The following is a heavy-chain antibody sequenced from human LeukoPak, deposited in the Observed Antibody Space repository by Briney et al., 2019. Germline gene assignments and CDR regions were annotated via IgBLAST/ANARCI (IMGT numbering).Heavy chain of an antibody. J-gene: IGHJ4*02. V-gene: IGHV3-74*01. Sequence: GGSLRLSCAASGFNFSSYWMHWVRQAPGKGLVWISRINYDATTTSYADSVKCRFTLPTANAKTTLYLQMDSLRAEGAAAFCCGRGQPRGYSGYVIDYWGQGTPITVSS. CDR1: GFNFSSYW. D-gene: IGHD5-12*01. CDR3: GRGQPRGYSGYVIDY. CDR2: INYDATTT.